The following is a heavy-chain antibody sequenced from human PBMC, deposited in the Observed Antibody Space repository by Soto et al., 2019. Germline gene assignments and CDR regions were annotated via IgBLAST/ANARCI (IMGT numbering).Heavy chain of an antibody. Sequence: GGSLRLSCVASGFAFRNYAMSGVRQAPGKGLEWVSTISGSGDSTFYSDSVKGRCSISRDNSKNTLSLQLNSLRADDTAVYYCAKRMTTLKPYSYYYNMGVWRQGTTVTVSS. CDR1: GFAFRNYA. CDR2: ISGSGDST. J-gene: IGHJ6*02. CDR3: AKRMTTLKPYSYYYNMGV. V-gene: IGHV3-23*01.